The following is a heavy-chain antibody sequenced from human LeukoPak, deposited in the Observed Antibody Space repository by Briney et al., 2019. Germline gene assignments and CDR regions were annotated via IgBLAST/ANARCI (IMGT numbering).Heavy chain of an antibody. CDR2: INPHTGAA. CDR3: ARGKSGYSP. CDR1: GYTFIENY. Sequence: ASVKVSCKVSGYTFIENYLQWVRQAPGQGLEWMGLINPHTGAANYSHKFQGRVTMTRDTSISTAYMHLTRLKFDDTAIYYCARGKSGYSPWGQGTPVTVSS. D-gene: IGHD3-3*01. J-gene: IGHJ4*02. V-gene: IGHV1-2*02.